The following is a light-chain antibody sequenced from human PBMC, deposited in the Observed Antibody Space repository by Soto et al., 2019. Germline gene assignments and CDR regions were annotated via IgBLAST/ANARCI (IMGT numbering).Light chain of an antibody. CDR3: AAWDDSLRGQV. J-gene: IGLJ1*01. CDR2: RNN. Sequence: QLVLTQPPSASGTPGQRVTISCSGSRSNIGSNYVYWYQQLPGMAPKLLIYRNNQRPSGVPDRFSDSKSGTSASLAISGLRSEDEADYYCAAWDDSLRGQVFGTGTKVTVL. CDR1: RSNIGSNY. V-gene: IGLV1-47*01.